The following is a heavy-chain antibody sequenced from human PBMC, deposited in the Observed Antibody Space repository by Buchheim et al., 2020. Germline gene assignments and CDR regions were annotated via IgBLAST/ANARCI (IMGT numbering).Heavy chain of an antibody. CDR1: GFTFSSYS. CDR3: ARLNRFSSSWYPEDY. CDR2: IWYDGSNK. D-gene: IGHD6-13*01. V-gene: IGHV3-33*08. J-gene: IGHJ4*02. Sequence: VQLVESGGGLVKPGGSLRLSCAASGFTFSSYSMNWVRQAPGKGLEWVAVIWYDGSNKYYADSVKGRFTISRDNSKNTLYLQMNSLRAEDTAVYYCARLNRFSSSWYPEDYWGQGTL.